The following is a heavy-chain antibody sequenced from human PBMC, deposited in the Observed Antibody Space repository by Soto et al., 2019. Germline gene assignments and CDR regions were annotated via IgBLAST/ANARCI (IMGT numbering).Heavy chain of an antibody. CDR1: GYIFTNYA. J-gene: IGHJ6*02. CDR2: INVGTGNT. Sequence: ASVKVSCKASGYIFTNYAIHWVRQAPGQRLEWVGWINVGTGNTKYSQNVQGRVTITRDTSATTAYMELSSLRSEDTAVYYCARGGGYCSGDCWNDYYYAMDVWGQGTTVTVSS. CDR3: ARGGGYCSGDCWNDYYYAMDV. D-gene: IGHD2-21*02. V-gene: IGHV1-3*01.